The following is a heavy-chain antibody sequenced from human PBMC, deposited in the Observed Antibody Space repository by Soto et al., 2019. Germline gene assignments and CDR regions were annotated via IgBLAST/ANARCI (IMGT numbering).Heavy chain of an antibody. J-gene: IGHJ6*02. CDR2: IWFDGDNK. Sequence: QVQLVESGGGVVQPGRALRLSCVASGFTFSDYGMHWVRQAPGKGLEWVAAIWFDGDNKFYADSVKGRFTISRDNSKNTLYLQMNSLSGADTAVYYCAREHSSTWYNGMDVWGQGTTVPVSS. CDR3: AREHSSTWYNGMDV. D-gene: IGHD6-19*01. V-gene: IGHV3-33*01. CDR1: GFTFSDYG.